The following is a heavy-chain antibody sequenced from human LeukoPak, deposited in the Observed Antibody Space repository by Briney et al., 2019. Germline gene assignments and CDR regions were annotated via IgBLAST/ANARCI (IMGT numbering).Heavy chain of an antibody. CDR1: GGSISSSSYD. D-gene: IGHD3-3*01. J-gene: IGHJ5*02. V-gene: IGHV4-39*01. Sequence: SETLSLTCTVSGGSISSSSYDWGWIRQPPGKGLEWIGSIYYSGSTYYNPSLKSRVTISVDASKNQFSLKLSSVTAADTAVYYCARQSYYDFWSVTLNWFDPWGQGTLVTVSS. CDR2: IYYSGST. CDR3: ARQSYYDFWSVTLNWFDP.